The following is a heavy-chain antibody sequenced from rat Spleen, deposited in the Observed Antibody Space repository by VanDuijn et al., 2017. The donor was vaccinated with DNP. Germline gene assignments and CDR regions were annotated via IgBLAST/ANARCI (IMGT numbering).Heavy chain of an antibody. Sequence: EVQLVESGGGLLQPGRSLKLSCAASGFTFSDYNMAWVRQAPKKGLEWVATITSSGGSTYYPDSVKGRFTISRDNAKNTLYLQMNSLRSEDTATYYCARDQGFWGPGTMVTVSS. V-gene: IGHV5S23*01. CDR3: ARDQGF. CDR1: GFTFSDYN. J-gene: IGHJ1*01. CDR2: ITSSGGST.